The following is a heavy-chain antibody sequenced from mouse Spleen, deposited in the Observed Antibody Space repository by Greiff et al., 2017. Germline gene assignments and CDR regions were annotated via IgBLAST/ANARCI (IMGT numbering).Heavy chain of an antibody. Sequence: VQLKESGPELVKPGDSVKISCKASGYSFTGYFMNWVMQSHGKSLEWIGRINPYNGDTFYNQKFKGKATLTVDKSSSTAHMELRSLTSEDSAVYYCARFDDGYSSFAYWGQGTLVTVSA. V-gene: IGHV1-20*01. CDR3: ARFDDGYSSFAY. CDR2: INPYNGDT. D-gene: IGHD2-3*01. J-gene: IGHJ3*01. CDR1: GYSFTGYF.